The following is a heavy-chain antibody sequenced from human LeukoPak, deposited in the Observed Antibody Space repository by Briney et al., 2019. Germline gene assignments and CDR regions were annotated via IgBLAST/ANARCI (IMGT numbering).Heavy chain of an antibody. CDR2: ISGSGGST. V-gene: IGHV3-23*01. Sequence: GGSLRLSCAASGFTFTSYAMSWVRQAPGKGLEWVSVISGSGGSTYYADSVKGRFTISRDNSKNTLYLQMSSLRAEDTAVYYCAKPLYYDSGAYWYYFDYWGQGTLVTVSS. CDR3: AKPLYYDSGAYWYYFDY. J-gene: IGHJ4*02. CDR1: GFTFTSYA. D-gene: IGHD3-22*01.